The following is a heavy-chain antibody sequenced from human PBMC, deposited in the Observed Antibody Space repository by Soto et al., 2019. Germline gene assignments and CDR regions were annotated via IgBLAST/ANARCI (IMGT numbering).Heavy chain of an antibody. CDR1: GFTFTSYR. CDR2: INSDGTST. CDR3: TRDGEHYYDTSGYYRAGP. Sequence: GGSLRLSCAASGFTFTSYRMHWVRQAPGKGLMWVSRINSDGTSTFYADSVKGRFTISRDNAKNTLYLQMNSLRAEDTAVYYCTRDGEHYYDTSGYYRAGPWGQGTLVTVS. J-gene: IGHJ5*02. V-gene: IGHV3-74*01. D-gene: IGHD3-22*01.